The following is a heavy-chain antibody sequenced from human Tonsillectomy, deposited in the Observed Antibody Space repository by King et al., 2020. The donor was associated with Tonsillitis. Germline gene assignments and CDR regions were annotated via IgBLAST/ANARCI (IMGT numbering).Heavy chain of an antibody. CDR3: ATLAHYYYDSSGHPHDALDI. J-gene: IGHJ3*02. CDR2: ISGSGGST. Sequence: VQLQESGGGLVQPGGSLRLSCTASGFTFKNYAMTWVRQAPGKGLEWVSIISGSGGSTHYADSVKGRFTISRDNSKSTLYVQMNSLRAEDTAVYYCATLAHYYYDSSGHPHDALDIWGQGTMVTVSS. CDR1: GFTFKNYA. V-gene: IGHV3-23*01. D-gene: IGHD3-22*01.